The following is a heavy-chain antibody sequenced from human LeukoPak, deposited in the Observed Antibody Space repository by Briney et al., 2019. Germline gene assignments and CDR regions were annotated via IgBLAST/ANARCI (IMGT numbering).Heavy chain of an antibody. CDR2: ISGSGGST. Sequence: GGSLTLSCAASGFTFSSDAMSWVRQAPGKGLGWVSAISGSGGSTYYADSVKGRFTISRDNSKNTLYLQMNSLRAEDTAVYYCAKGLSIAALSCFDYWGQGTLVTVSS. V-gene: IGHV3-23*01. CDR1: GFTFSSDA. D-gene: IGHD6-6*01. CDR3: AKGLSIAALSCFDY. J-gene: IGHJ4*02.